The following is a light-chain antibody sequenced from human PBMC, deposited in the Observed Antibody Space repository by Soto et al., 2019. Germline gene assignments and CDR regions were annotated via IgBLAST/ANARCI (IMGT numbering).Light chain of an antibody. Sequence: DIQMTQSPSSLSASVGDIVTINCRASQSISRYLNWYQQKPGKAPKLLIYKASTLKSGVPSRFSGSGSGTEFTLTISSLQNDDFATYYCQHYNSYSEAFGQGTKVDIK. J-gene: IGKJ1*01. CDR1: QSISRY. CDR3: QHYNSYSEA. CDR2: KAS. V-gene: IGKV1-5*03.